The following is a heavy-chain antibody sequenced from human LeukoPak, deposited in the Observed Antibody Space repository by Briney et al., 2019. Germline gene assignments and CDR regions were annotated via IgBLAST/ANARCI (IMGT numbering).Heavy chain of an antibody. CDR2: ISGSGGST. V-gene: IGHV3-23*01. J-gene: IGHJ6*02. Sequence: GGSLRLSCAASGFTFSSYAMSWVRQAPGKGLEWVSAISGSGGSTYYADSVKGRFTISRDNSKNTLYLQMNSLRAEDTAVYYCAKDQAEYYYDMNYYGMDVWGQGTTVTVSS. D-gene: IGHD3-22*01. CDR3: AKDQAEYYYDMNYYGMDV. CDR1: GFTFSSYA.